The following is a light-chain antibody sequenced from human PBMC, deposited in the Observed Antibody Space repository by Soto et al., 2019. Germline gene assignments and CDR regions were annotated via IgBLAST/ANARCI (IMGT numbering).Light chain of an antibody. J-gene: IGLJ2*01. CDR1: SSDIGAYGY. V-gene: IGLV2-14*01. CDR3: GSYASATLI. CDR2: EVT. Sequence: QSVLTQPASVSGSPGQSITISCTGTSSDIGAYGYVSWFQQYPGKAPTLLIYEVTFRPSGVSSRFSGSKSGNTASLTISGLQTEDEADYSCGSYASATLIFGGGTKLTVL.